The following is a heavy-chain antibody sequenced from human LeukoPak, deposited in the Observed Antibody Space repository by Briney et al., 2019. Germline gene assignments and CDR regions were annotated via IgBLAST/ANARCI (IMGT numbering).Heavy chain of an antibody. V-gene: IGHV3-30*04. CDR1: GFTFSSYA. D-gene: IGHD1-26*01. CDR3: AREGVSGSAYLYYFDY. CDR2: ISYDGSNK. J-gene: IGHJ4*02. Sequence: PGGSLRLSCAASGFTFSSYAMHWVRQAPGKGLECVAVISYDGSNKYYADSVKGRFTISRDNSKNTLYLQMNSLRAEDTAVYYCAREGVSGSAYLYYFDYWGQGTLVTVSS.